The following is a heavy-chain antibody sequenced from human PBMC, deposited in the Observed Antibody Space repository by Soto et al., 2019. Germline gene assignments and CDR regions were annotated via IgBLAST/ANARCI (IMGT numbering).Heavy chain of an antibody. D-gene: IGHD6-19*01. J-gene: IGHJ4*02. CDR3: AREFSSGWSLPYFDY. CDR1: GFTVSSNY. V-gene: IGHV3-66*01. CDR2: IYSGGST. Sequence: EVQLVESGGGLVQPGGSLRLSCAASGFTVSSNYMSWVRQAPGKGLEWVSVIYSGGSTYYADSVKDRFTISRDNSKNTLYLQMNSLRAEDTAVYYCAREFSSGWSLPYFDYWGQGTLVTVSS.